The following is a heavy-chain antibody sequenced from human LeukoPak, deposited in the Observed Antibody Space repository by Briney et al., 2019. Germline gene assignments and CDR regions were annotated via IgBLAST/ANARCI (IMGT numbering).Heavy chain of an antibody. CDR1: GFTFSSYG. D-gene: IGHD3-22*01. CDR2: IWYDGSNK. V-gene: IGHV3-33*01. J-gene: IGHJ6*02. CDR3: ARDSVAFYDSSGYPLYYYYYGMDV. Sequence: GGSLRLSCAASGFTFSSYGMHWVRQAPGKGLEWVAVIWYDGSNKYYADSVKGRFTISRDNSKNTLYLQMNSLRAEDTAVYYCARDSVAFYDSSGYPLYYYYYGMDVWGQGTTVTVSS.